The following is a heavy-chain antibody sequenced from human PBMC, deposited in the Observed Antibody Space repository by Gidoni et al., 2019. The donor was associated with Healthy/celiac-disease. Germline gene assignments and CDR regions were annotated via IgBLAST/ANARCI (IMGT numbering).Heavy chain of an antibody. Sequence: QLQLQESGPGLVKPSETLSLTCTVSGGSISSSSYYWVWIRQPPGKGLEWIGSIYYSGSTYYNPSLKSRVTISVDTSKNQFSLKLSSVTAADTAVYYCARPIIAAAGRNWFDPWGQGTLVTVSS. V-gene: IGHV4-39*01. CDR3: ARPIIAAAGRNWFDP. D-gene: IGHD6-13*01. CDR2: IYYSGST. CDR1: GGSISSSSYY. J-gene: IGHJ5*02.